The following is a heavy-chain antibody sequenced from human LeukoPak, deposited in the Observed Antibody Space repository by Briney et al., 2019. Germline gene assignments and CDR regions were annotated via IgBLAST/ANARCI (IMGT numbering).Heavy chain of an antibody. CDR3: ARVDKKLYFDY. V-gene: IGHV3-30-3*01. CDR2: ISYDGSNK. Sequence: GGALRLSWAASGFTFSSYAMDWGRQAPGKGVEGVAVISYDGSNKYYADSVKGRFTISRDNSKNTLYLQMNSLRAEDTAVYYCARVDKKLYFDYWGQGTLVTVSS. J-gene: IGHJ4*02. CDR1: GFTFSSYA.